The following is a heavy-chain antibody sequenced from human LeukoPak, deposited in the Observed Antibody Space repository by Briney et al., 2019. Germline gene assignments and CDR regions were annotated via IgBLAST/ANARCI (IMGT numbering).Heavy chain of an antibody. Sequence: PSETLSLTCTVSGGSISSYYWSWIRQPAGKGLEWIGRIYTSGSTNYNPSLKSRVTMSVDTSKNQFSLKLSSVTAADTAVYYCARGSGSYYVPDDALDIWGQGTMVTVSS. J-gene: IGHJ3*02. CDR2: IYTSGST. CDR1: GGSISSYY. CDR3: ARGSGSYYVPDDALDI. D-gene: IGHD1-26*01. V-gene: IGHV4-4*07.